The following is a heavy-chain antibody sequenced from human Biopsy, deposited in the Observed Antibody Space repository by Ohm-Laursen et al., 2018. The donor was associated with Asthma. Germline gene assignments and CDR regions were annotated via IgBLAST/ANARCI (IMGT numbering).Heavy chain of an antibody. Sequence: SDTLSLTCSLSSGSGGYMRSGNYYWGWIRQPPGKGLEWIGRIYYSGTTYYNPSLESRGTVSADTSKNQFSLNLTSVTAADTAVYYCVRGSSSWHHGPFHYYYGLDVWGQGTTATVSS. J-gene: IGHJ6*02. CDR1: SGSGGYMRSGNYY. V-gene: IGHV4-39*01. CDR3: VRGSSSWHHGPFHYYYGLDV. CDR2: IYYSGTT. D-gene: IGHD6-13*01.